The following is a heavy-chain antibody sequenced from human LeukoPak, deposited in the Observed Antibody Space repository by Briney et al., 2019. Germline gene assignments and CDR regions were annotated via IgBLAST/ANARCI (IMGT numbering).Heavy chain of an antibody. CDR1: GGSISSGGYY. Sequence: SQTLSLTCTVSGGSISSGGYYWSWIRQHSGKGLEWIGYIYYSGSTYYNPSLKSRVTISVDTSKNQFSLKLSSVTAADTAVYYCARGSQLLINNWFDPWGQGTLVTVSS. CDR3: ARGSQLLINNWFDP. J-gene: IGHJ5*02. CDR2: IYYSGST. D-gene: IGHD2-2*01. V-gene: IGHV4-31*03.